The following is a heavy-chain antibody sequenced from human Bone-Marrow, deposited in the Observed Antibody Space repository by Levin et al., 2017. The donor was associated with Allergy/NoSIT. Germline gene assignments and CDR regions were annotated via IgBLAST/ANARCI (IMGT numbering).Heavy chain of an antibody. D-gene: IGHD6-13*01. J-gene: IGHJ4*02. Sequence: SETLSLTCTVSGGSISSYYWSWIRQPPGRGLEWIGYIYYSGGTNYNPSLKSRVTISVDTSKNQFSLKLSSVTAADTAVYSCARGPSIAAVDNDLDYWAREPWSPSPQ. CDR2: IYYSGGT. CDR1: GGSISSYY. V-gene: IGHV4-59*01. CDR3: ARGPSIAAVDNDLDY.